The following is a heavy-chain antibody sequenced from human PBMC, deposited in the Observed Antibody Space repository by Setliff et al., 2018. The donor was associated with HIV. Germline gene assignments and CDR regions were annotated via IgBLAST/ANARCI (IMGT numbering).Heavy chain of an antibody. CDR2: INPSGGLT. V-gene: IGHV1-46*01. CDR3: ARDERFADYVGYFFDS. J-gene: IGHJ4*02. CDR1: AHPRYYY. Sequence: ASVKVSCKPSAHPRYYYMHWVRQVPGIGLQWMGVINPSGGLTDYPQKSQGRVTMTTDTSTNTIYMQLSSLTSEDTALYYCARDERFADYVGYFFDSWGQGTLVTVSS. D-gene: IGHD3-10*02.